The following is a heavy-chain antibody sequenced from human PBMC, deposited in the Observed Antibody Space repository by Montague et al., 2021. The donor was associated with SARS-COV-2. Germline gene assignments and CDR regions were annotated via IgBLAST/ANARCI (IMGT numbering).Heavy chain of an antibody. V-gene: IGHV4-34*01. CDR3: ASAPRYSFGFWAY. Sequence: ETLSLTCAVYGASSSNYYWSWIRQSPGKGLEWVGEINHSGYTDYNPSLESRPTISLDSSKKQFSLKMTSVTAADTAIYYCASAPRYSFGFWAYWGQGTLVSVSS. J-gene: IGHJ4*02. CDR1: GASSSNYY. CDR2: INHSGYT. D-gene: IGHD5-12*01.